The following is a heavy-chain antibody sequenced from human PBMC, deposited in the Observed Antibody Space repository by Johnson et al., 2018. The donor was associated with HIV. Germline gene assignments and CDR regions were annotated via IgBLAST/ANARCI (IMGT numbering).Heavy chain of an antibody. CDR3: ASYSSSDAFDI. J-gene: IGHJ3*02. D-gene: IGHD6-6*01. Sequence: VQLVESGGGVVQPGRSLRLSCAASGFTFSSYAMHWVRQAPGKGLEWVSYIDSRGSIIYSADSVQGRFTISRDNAKNSLYLQMNSLRAEDTAVYYCASYSSSDAFDIWGQGTMVTVSS. CDR1: GFTFSSYA. V-gene: IGHV3-48*04. CDR2: IDSRGSII.